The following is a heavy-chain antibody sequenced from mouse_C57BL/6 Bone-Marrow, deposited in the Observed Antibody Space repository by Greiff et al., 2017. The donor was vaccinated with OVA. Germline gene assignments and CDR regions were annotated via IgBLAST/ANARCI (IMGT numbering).Heavy chain of an antibody. J-gene: IGHJ1*03. CDR2: INYDGSST. CDR1: GFTFSDYY. D-gene: IGHD1-1*01. Sequence: EVKLMESEGGLVQPGSSMKLSCTASGFTFSDYYMAWVRQVPEKGLEWVANINYDGSSTYYLDSLKSRFIISRDNAKNILYLQMSSLKSEDTATYYCARDRGDYYGSSERYFDVWGTGTTVTVSS. CDR3: ARDRGDYYGSSERYFDV. V-gene: IGHV5-16*01.